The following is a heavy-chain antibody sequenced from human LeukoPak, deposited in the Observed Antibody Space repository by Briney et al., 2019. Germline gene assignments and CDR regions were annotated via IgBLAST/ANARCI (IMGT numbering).Heavy chain of an antibody. Sequence: GESLKISCKGSGYRFSSYWIAWVRQMPGKGLEWMGIIYPGDSDTRNSPSFQGQVTISVDGSISTAYLQWSSLKASDTAMYYCARGGFGELWAPFDYWGQGTLVTVSS. D-gene: IGHD3-10*01. V-gene: IGHV5-51*01. CDR2: IYPGDSDT. CDR3: ARGGFGELWAPFDY. CDR1: GYRFSSYW. J-gene: IGHJ4*02.